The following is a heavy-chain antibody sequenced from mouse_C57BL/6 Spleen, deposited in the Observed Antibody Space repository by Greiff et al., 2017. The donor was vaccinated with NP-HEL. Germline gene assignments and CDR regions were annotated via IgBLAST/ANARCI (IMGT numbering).Heavy chain of an antibody. J-gene: IGHJ1*03. Sequence: EVKLVESGGGLVQPGGSMKLSCAASGFTFSDAWMDWVRQSPEKGLEWVAEIRNKANNHATYYAESVKGRFTISRDDSKSSVYLQMNSLRAEDTGIYYCTRGPLYYGSSYWYFDVWGTGTTVTVSS. CDR1: GFTFSDAW. CDR3: TRGPLYYGSSYWYFDV. V-gene: IGHV6-6*01. D-gene: IGHD1-1*01. CDR2: IRNKANNHAT.